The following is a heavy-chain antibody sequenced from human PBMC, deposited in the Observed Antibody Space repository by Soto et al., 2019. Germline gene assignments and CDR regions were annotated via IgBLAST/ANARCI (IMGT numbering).Heavy chain of an antibody. Sequence: GGSLRLSCSASGFTFSSYAMHWVRQAPGKGLEYVSAISSNGGSTYYADSVKGRFTISRDNSKNTLYLQMSSLRAEDTAVYYCVKDNGDYDSSGYTDWFDPWGQGTLVTVSS. CDR3: VKDNGDYDSSGYTDWFDP. J-gene: IGHJ5*02. V-gene: IGHV3-64D*08. D-gene: IGHD3-22*01. CDR2: ISSNGGST. CDR1: GFTFSSYA.